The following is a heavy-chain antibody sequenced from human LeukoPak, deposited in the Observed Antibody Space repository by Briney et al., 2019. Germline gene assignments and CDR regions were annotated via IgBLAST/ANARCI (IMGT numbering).Heavy chain of an antibody. Sequence: PGRSLRLSCAASGFTFSSYAMHWVRQAPGKGLEWVAVISYDGSNKYYADSVKGRFTISRDNSKNTLYLQMNSLRAEDTAVYYCARERGDIVVVPAAMGLEYWGRGTLVTVSS. CDR1: GFTFSSYA. V-gene: IGHV3-30-3*01. D-gene: IGHD2-2*01. CDR3: ARERGDIVVVPAAMGLEY. CDR2: ISYDGSNK. J-gene: IGHJ4*02.